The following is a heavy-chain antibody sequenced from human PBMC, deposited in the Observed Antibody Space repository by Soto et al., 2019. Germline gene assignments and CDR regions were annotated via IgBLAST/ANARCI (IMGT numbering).Heavy chain of an antibody. CDR1: VDSIISYS. CDR2: IHNNGNT. CDR3: AREGNLGRWLQPLDY. V-gene: IGHV4-59*01. J-gene: IGHJ4*02. Sequence: QVQLQVSGPGLVKPSETLSLTCTVSVDSIISYSWSWIRHPPGKGLEWIGNIHNNGNTKYNPSLKSRVTMSVDTSKNQFSLKLISVTAADTAVYYCAREGNLGRWLQPLDYWGQGTLVTVSS. D-gene: IGHD5-12*01.